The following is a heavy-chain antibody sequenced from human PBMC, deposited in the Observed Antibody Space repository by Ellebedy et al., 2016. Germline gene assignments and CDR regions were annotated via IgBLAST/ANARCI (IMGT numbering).Heavy chain of an antibody. V-gene: IGHV3-7*01. CDR2: LNQDGSQK. D-gene: IGHD6-19*01. CDR1: GLTFSSHW. Sequence: GGSLRLSCEASGLTFSSHWMSWVRQAPGKGLEWVANLNQDGSQKYYVDSVRGRFTISRDNDRNSLYLHMNSLRAEDTAVYYCVKSIAGAGSLWGQGTLVTVSS. J-gene: IGHJ4*02. CDR3: VKSIAGAGSL.